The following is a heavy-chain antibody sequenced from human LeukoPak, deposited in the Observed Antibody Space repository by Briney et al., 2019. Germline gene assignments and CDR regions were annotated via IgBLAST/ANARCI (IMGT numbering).Heavy chain of an antibody. D-gene: IGHD6-6*01. Sequence: PSETLSLTCTVSGGSISSYYWSWIRQPPGKGLEWIGYIYYSGSTNYNPSLKSRVTISVDTSKNQFSLKLSSVTAADTAVYYCARFSYSSSSGFDYWGQGTLVTVSS. CDR2: IYYSGST. CDR3: ARFSYSSSSGFDY. V-gene: IGHV4-59*01. J-gene: IGHJ4*02. CDR1: GGSISSYY.